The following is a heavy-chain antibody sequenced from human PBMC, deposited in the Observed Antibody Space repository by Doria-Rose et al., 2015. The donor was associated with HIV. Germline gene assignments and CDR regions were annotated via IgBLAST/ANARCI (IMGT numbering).Heavy chain of an antibody. CDR1: GVSLSSPGMG. CDR2: IFSDDER. D-gene: IGHD6-13*01. J-gene: IGHJ4*02. Sequence: ESGPVLVKPTETLTLTCTVSGVSLSSPGMGVSWIRQPPGKALEWLANIFSDDERSYKTSLKSRITISRRTSKSQVVITMTDMDPGDTATYYCARIKSSRWYHKYYFDFWGQGTLVIVSA. V-gene: IGHV2-26*01. CDR3: ARIKSSRWYHKYYFDF.